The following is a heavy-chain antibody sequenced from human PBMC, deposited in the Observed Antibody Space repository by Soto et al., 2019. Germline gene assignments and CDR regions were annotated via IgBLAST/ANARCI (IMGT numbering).Heavy chain of an antibody. Sequence: SPTLSLTCTGSGDYTSYGGYLRSCLPQSPGKGLESIAYIPHLENTHLHQSFKSRLNMSIDRTTNQSSLKLSSVTAADMAVYYCARGGGYDSFDYWGQVVMVTVS. V-gene: IGHV4-30-2*06. CDR3: ARGGGYDSFDY. CDR1: GDYTSYGGYL. D-gene: IGHD5-12*01. J-gene: IGHJ4*02. CDR2: IPHLENT.